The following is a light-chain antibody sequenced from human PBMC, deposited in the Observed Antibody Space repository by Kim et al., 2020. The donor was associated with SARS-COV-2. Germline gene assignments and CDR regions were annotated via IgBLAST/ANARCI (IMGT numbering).Light chain of an antibody. Sequence: APAQTARITCKGNNIGSQSVHWYQQKPGQAPVLVMYYTTDRPSGIPERFAGSTSGNTASLTISRLEAGDEADYYCQVWDSDSDHYVFGPGTKVTVL. CDR2: YTT. J-gene: IGLJ1*01. V-gene: IGLV3-21*04. CDR3: QVWDSDSDHYV. CDR1: NIGSQS.